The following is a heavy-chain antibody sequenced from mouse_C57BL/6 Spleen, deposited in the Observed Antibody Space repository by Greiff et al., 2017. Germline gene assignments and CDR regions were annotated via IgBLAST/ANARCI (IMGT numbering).Heavy chain of an antibody. CDR1: GYTFTSYG. Sequence: VQLQQSGAELARPGASVKLSCKASGYTFTSYGISWVKQRTGQGLEWIGEIYPRSGNTYYNEKFKGKATLTADKSSSTAYMGLRSLTSEDSAVYIYARYSNYGDYFDYWGQGTTLTVSS. V-gene: IGHV1-81*01. CDR2: IYPRSGNT. J-gene: IGHJ2*01. D-gene: IGHD2-5*01. CDR3: ARYSNYGDYFDY.